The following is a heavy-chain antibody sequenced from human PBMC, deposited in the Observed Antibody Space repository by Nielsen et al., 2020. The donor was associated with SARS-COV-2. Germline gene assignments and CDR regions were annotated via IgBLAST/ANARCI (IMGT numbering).Heavy chain of an antibody. V-gene: IGHV4-38-2*02. CDR2: IYHSGST. CDR3: ARDITDYYDSSGQDY. CDR1: GYSISSGYY. D-gene: IGHD3-22*01. Sequence: SETLSLTCTVSGYSISSGYYWGWIRQPPGKGLEWIGSIYHSGSTYYNPSLKSRVTISVDTSKNQFSLKLSSVTVADTAVYYCARDITDYYDSSGQDYWGQGTLVTVSS. J-gene: IGHJ4*02.